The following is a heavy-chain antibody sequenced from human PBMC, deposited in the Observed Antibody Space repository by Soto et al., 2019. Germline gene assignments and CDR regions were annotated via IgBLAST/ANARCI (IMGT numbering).Heavy chain of an antibody. V-gene: IGHV4-39*01. CDR2: IEHIGST. CDR1: GGSLSSSSYF. CDR3: ARQQIIMIRGAPEFDY. J-gene: IGHJ4*02. D-gene: IGHD3-10*01. Sequence: SETLSLTCAVSGGSLSSSSYFWAWIRQPPGKGLEWIGSIEHIGSTYYNPSLKSRLTMSVDASKNQFSLILTSVTAADTAVYYCARQQIIMIRGAPEFDYWGQGTLVTVSS.